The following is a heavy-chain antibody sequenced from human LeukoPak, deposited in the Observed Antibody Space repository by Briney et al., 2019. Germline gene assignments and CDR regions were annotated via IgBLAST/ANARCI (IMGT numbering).Heavy chain of an antibody. J-gene: IGHJ4*02. CDR3: VRGTGY. CDR2: ISSNGDNT. V-gene: IGHV3-64D*06. Sequence: GGSLRLSCSVSGFTFSTYVMHWVRQAPGKGLEYVSAISSNGDNTYYADSVKGRFTISRDNAKNTLYLQMSSLRADDTAVYYCVRGTGYWGQGTLVTVSS. CDR1: GFTFSTYV.